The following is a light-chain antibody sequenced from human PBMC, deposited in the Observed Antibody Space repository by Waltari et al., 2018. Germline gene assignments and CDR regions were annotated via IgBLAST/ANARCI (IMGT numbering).Light chain of an antibody. V-gene: IGKV3-11*01. CDR3: QQRLNWPLS. CDR1: QSVGSY. Sequence: EVVLTQSPATLSLSPGERATLSCTARQSVGSYLAWYPQRPGQAPRLLIYDTSNRATGIPARFSGSGSGTDFTLTISSLEPEDFAVYYCQQRLNWPLSFGGGTKVEIK. CDR2: DTS. J-gene: IGKJ4*01.